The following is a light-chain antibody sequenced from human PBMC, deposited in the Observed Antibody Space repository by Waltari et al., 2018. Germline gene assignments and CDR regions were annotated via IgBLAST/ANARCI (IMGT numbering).Light chain of an antibody. CDR2: KAS. Sequence: DIQMTQSPSALSASVGDSVTITCRASQDIKTWLAWYQQKPGKGPNLLIYKASSLESGVPSRFSGSASGTEFTLTISSLQPDDFATYFCQQYHRYPVTFGGGTKV. V-gene: IGKV1-5*03. CDR3: QQYHRYPVT. J-gene: IGKJ4*01. CDR1: QDIKTW.